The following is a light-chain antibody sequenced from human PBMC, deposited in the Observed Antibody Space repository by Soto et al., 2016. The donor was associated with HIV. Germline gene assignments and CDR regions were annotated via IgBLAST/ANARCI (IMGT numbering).Light chain of an antibody. CDR3: QQANSFPRT. CDR2: SAS. V-gene: IGKV1-17*03. CDR1: QDISNF. Sequence: DIQMTQSPSAMSASVGDRVTISCRASQDISNFLAWFQQKPGKVPQRLIFSASSLQSGVPSRFTGSGSGTEFTLTISSLQPEDFATYYCQQANSFPRTFGQGTRLEIK. J-gene: IGKJ5*01.